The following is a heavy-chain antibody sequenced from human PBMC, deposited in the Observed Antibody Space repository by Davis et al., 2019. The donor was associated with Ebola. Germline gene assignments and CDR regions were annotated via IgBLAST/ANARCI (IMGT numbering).Heavy chain of an antibody. J-gene: IGHJ3*02. V-gene: IGHV4-59*12. Sequence: PSETLSLTCTVSGVSITTYFWSWIRQPPGKGLEWVGYIHHGGSAYSNPSLKSRVTFSIDTSKSQVSLKLTSVTAADTAVYYCARDTRPCGGDCYDDTFDMWGQGTMVIVSS. CDR1: GVSITTYF. CDR3: ARDTRPCGGDCYDDTFDM. CDR2: IHHGGSA. D-gene: IGHD2-21*01.